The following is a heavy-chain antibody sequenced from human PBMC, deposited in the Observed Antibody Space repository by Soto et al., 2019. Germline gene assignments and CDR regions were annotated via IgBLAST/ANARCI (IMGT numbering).Heavy chain of an antibody. CDR3: ARDGFGWGNWFDP. D-gene: IGHD3-16*01. CDR1: RSSISSGYC. V-gene: IGHV4-38-2*02. Sequence: SETLSLTCTVSRSSISSGYCWGWIRQPPGKGPEWVGSIYHSGSTYYNPSLKSRVTISADTSRDQFSLWLNSVTAADTAVYYCARDGFGWGNWFDPWGQGILVTVSS. CDR2: IYHSGST. J-gene: IGHJ5*02.